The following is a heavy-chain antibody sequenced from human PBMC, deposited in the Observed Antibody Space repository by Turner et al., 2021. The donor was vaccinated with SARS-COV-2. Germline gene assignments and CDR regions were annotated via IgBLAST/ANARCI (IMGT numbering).Heavy chain of an antibody. V-gene: IGHV4-4*07. CDR2: INPSGIT. CDR1: GGPITSFY. J-gene: IGHJ3*02. Sequence: QVQLQESGPGLVKPSETLSLTCTVSGGPITSFYWSWIREPAGKGLELIGRINPSGITNYNPSLQSRVTMSLDRPNNQFSLKLTSVTAADTAVYFCAREGDGIWGQGTTVTVSS. CDR3: AREGDGI. D-gene: IGHD3-10*01.